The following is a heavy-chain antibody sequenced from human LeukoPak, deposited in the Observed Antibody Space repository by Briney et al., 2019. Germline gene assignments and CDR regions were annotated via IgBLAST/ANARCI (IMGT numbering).Heavy chain of an antibody. Sequence: GGSLRLSCAASGFTFDDYAMPWVRQAPGKGLEWVSGISWNSGSIGYADSVKGRFTISRDNAKNSLYLQMNSLRAEDTALYYCAKAYSSGWQNFDYWGQGTLVTVSS. D-gene: IGHD6-19*01. V-gene: IGHV3-9*01. CDR2: ISWNSGSI. J-gene: IGHJ4*02. CDR1: GFTFDDYA. CDR3: AKAYSSGWQNFDY.